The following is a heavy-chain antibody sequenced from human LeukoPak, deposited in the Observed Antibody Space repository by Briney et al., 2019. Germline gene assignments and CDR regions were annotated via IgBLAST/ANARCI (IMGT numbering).Heavy chain of an antibody. CDR3: AKVVAAAPLYYYYMDV. J-gene: IGHJ6*03. V-gene: IGHV3-30*02. CDR1: GFTFSSYG. Sequence: PGGFLRLSCAASGFTFSSYGMHWVRQAPGKGLEWVAFIRYDGNNKYYADSVKGRFTISRDNSKNTLYLQMNSLRAEDTAVYYCAKVVAAAPLYYYYMDVWGKGTTVTVSS. CDR2: IRYDGNNK. D-gene: IGHD2-15*01.